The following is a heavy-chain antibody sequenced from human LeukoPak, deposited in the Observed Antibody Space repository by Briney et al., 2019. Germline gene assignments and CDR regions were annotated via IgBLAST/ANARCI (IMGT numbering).Heavy chain of an antibody. CDR2: MKLDGSEE. Sequence: PGGSLRLSCAASGFTFRSYWMSWVRQAPGKGLEWVANMKLDGSEEYYVDSVKGRFTISSDNAKNSLYLQMNSLRVDDTAVYYCARWARYCSSGNCYSWFDPWGQGTLVTVSS. CDR3: ARWARYCSSGNCYSWFDP. J-gene: IGHJ5*02. CDR1: GFTFRSYW. D-gene: IGHD2-15*01. V-gene: IGHV3-7*01.